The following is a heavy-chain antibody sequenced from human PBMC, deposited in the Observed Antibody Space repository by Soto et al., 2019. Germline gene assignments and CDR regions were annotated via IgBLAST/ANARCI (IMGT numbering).Heavy chain of an antibody. Sequence: SETLSLTCAVYGGSFSGYYWTWIRQPPGKGLEWIGSIYYSGSTYYNPSLKSRVTISVDTSKNQFSLKLSSVTAADTAVYYCARHARLAPGIAGATSYSDYWGQGTLVTVSS. CDR2: IYYSGST. V-gene: IGHV4-34*01. D-gene: IGHD1-26*01. J-gene: IGHJ4*02. CDR3: ARHARLAPGIAGATSYSDY. CDR1: GGSFSGYY.